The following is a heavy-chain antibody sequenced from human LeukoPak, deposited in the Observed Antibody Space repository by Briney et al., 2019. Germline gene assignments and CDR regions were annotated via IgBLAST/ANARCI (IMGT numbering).Heavy chain of an antibody. CDR3: AREMFPNWFDP. CDR1: GFTFSIYA. V-gene: IGHV3-66*02. Sequence: GGSLRLSCAASGFTFSIYAMSWVRQAPGKGLEWVSVIYSGGSTYYADSVKGRFTISRDNSKNTLYLQMNSLRAEDTAVYYCAREMFPNWFDPWGQGTLVTVSS. CDR2: IYSGGST. J-gene: IGHJ5*02. D-gene: IGHD3-10*02.